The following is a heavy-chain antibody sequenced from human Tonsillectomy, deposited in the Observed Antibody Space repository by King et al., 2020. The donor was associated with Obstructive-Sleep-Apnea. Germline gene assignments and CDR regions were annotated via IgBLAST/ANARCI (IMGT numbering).Heavy chain of an antibody. CDR2: IDPSDSYS. CDR3: ARQSGTTLLDD. Sequence: VQLVESGADMKKPGEALRISCKGSGYRFTNYLINWVRQMPGKGLEWMGRIDPSDSYSTYSPAFHGHITISADKSISTAYLQWSSLEALDSAMYYCARQSGTTLLDDWGQGTLVTVSS. CDR1: GYRFTNYL. D-gene: IGHD1-7*01. V-gene: IGHV5-10-1*03. J-gene: IGHJ4*02.